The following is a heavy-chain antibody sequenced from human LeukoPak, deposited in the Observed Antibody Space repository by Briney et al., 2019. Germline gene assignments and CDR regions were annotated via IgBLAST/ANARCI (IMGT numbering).Heavy chain of an antibody. Sequence: GASVKVSCKASGGTFSSYAISWVRQAPGQGLEWMGWISAYNGNTNYAQRLQGRVTMTTDTSTSTAYMDLRSLRSDDTAMYYCARAATRAFDYWGQGTLVTVSS. CDR2: ISAYNGNT. CDR3: ARAATRAFDY. CDR1: GGTFSSYA. D-gene: IGHD5-12*01. J-gene: IGHJ4*02. V-gene: IGHV1-18*01.